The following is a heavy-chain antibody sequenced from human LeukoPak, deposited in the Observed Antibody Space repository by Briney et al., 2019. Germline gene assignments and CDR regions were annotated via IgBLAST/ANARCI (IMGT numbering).Heavy chain of an antibody. CDR3: VRDMVRGVSDAFDI. V-gene: IGHV3-48*03. Sequence: GGSLRLSCAASGFTFSSYEMNWVRQAPGKGLEWVAYITSSGSPIYYADSVKGRFTISRDNAKNSLYLQMNSLRVEDTAVYYCVRDMVRGVSDAFDIWGQGTMVTVSS. CDR2: ITSSGSPI. D-gene: IGHD3-10*01. J-gene: IGHJ3*02. CDR1: GFTFSSYE.